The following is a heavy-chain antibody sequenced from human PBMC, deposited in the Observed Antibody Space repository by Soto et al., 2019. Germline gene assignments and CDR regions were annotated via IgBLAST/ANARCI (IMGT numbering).Heavy chain of an antibody. Sequence: PGGSLRLSCAASEFTFSSHWMSWVRQAPGKGLEWVANIKPDGSDKYYMDSVKGRFTISRDNAKNSLYLQLNSLRAEDTAVYYCARSGSIAVILDYWGQGTLVTVSS. V-gene: IGHV3-7*01. D-gene: IGHD6-19*01. CDR1: EFTFSSHW. CDR3: ARSGSIAVILDY. J-gene: IGHJ4*02. CDR2: IKPDGSDK.